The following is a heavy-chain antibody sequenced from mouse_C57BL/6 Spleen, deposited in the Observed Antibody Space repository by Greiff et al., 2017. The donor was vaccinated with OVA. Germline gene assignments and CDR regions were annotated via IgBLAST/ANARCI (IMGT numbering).Heavy chain of an antibody. CDR1: GYSITSGYY. J-gene: IGHJ1*03. D-gene: IGHD1-1*01. Sequence: DVQLQESGPGLVKPSQSLSLTCSVTGYSITSGYYWNWLRQFPGNKLEWMGYISYDGSNNYNPSLKNRISITRDTSKNQFFLRLNSVTTEDTATYYCASGSSYGYCDVWGTGTTVTVSS. CDR2: ISYDGSN. V-gene: IGHV3-6*01. CDR3: ASGSSYGYCDV.